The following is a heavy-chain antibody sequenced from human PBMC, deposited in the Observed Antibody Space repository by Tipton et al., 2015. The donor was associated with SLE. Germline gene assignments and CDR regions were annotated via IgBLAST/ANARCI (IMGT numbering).Heavy chain of an antibody. V-gene: IGHV4-38-2*01. Sequence: TLSLTCAVSGFSISSGYYWGWIRQPPGKGLEWIGSIYYTGITYFNPSLKSRVTMSIDTSRNEVFLRLTSVTAADTAVYYCARHDYDSNGYYQHYFDYWGQGTLVTVSS. CDR2: IYYTGIT. CDR3: ARHDYDSNGYYQHYFDY. D-gene: IGHD3-22*01. CDR1: GFSISSGYY. J-gene: IGHJ4*02.